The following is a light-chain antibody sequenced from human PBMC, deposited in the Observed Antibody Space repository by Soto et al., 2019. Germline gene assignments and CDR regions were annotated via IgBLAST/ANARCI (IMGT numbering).Light chain of an antibody. V-gene: IGLV2-14*03. CDR3: SSYTDSTPV. CDR2: DVS. J-gene: IGLJ1*01. CDR1: SSYFITYNY. Sequence: QSALTQPASVSGSPGQSITIPCTGTSSYFITYNYVSWYQQHPGKAPKLIIFDVSDRPSGVSNRFSGSKSGNRASLTISGLQPEDEADYYCSSYTDSTPVFGTGAKVTVL.